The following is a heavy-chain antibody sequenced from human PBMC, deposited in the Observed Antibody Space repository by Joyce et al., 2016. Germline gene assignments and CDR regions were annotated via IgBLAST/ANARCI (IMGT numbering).Heavy chain of an antibody. CDR2: SNPKSSGT. V-gene: IGHV1-2*02. D-gene: IGHD2-21*01. CDR1: GYTFTGNY. J-gene: IGHJ6*02. CDR3: ARDQSETVARYYYYYGMDV. Sequence: QVQLVQSGAEVKKPGASLKVSCKASGYTFTGNYIHWVRQARGQGLEWMGWSNPKSSGTNYAQKFQGRVTRIRETSIGTAYMELSMLRSDDTAIYYCARDQSETVARYYYYYGMDVWGQGTTVTVSS.